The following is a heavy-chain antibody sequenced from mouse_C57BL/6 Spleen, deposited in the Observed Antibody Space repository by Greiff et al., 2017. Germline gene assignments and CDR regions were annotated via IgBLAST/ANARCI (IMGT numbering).Heavy chain of an antibody. J-gene: IGHJ4*01. CDR2: ISSGGDYI. Sequence: EVKLMESGEGLVKPGGSLKLSCAASGFTFSSYAMSWVRQTPEKRLEWVAYISSGGDYIYYADTVKGRFTISRDNARNTLYLQMSSLKSEDTAMYYCTRADYYGSSYDYAMGYWGQRTSVTVST. CDR3: TRADYYGSSYDYAMGY. D-gene: IGHD1-1*01. CDR1: GFTFSSYA. V-gene: IGHV5-9-1*02.